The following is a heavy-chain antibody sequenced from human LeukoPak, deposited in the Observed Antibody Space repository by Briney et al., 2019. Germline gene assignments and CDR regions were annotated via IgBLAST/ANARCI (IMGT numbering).Heavy chain of an antibody. CDR1: GFTFSDYY. Sequence: GGSLRLSCAASGFTFSDYYMSWIRQAPGKGLEWVSAISGSGGSTYYADSVKGRFTISRDNSKNTLYLQMNSLRAEDTAVYYCAKDKGAWFGELNWFDPWGQGTLVTVSS. V-gene: IGHV3-23*01. D-gene: IGHD3-10*01. CDR2: ISGSGGST. J-gene: IGHJ5*02. CDR3: AKDKGAWFGELNWFDP.